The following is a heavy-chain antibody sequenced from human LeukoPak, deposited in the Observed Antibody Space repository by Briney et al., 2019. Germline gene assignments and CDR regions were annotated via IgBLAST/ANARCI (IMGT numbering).Heavy chain of an antibody. CDR2: ISSSSSYI. V-gene: IGHV3-21*01. CDR3: ARVCRSGWYDYYYMDV. CDR1: GFTFSSYS. D-gene: IGHD6-19*01. J-gene: IGHJ6*03. Sequence: PGGSLRLSCAASGFTFSSYSMSWVRQAPGGGLEWVSSISSSSSYIYYADSVKGRFPISRDNDKRAPYLQQNSVRAEDTCVYYCARVCRSGWYDYYYMDVWGKGTTVSVSS.